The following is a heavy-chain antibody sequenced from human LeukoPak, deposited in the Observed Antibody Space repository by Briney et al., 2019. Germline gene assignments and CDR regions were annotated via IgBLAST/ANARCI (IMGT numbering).Heavy chain of an antibody. CDR3: HMIVVVILRDSPGYFDY. V-gene: IGHV1-8*03. CDR1: GYTFTSYD. Sequence: GASVKVSCKASGYTFTSYDINWVRQATGQGLEWMGWMNPNSGNTGYAQKFQGRVTITRNTSISTAYMELNSLRAEDTAVYYCHMIVVVILRDSPGYFDYWGQGTLVTVSS. D-gene: IGHD3-22*01. CDR2: MNPNSGNT. J-gene: IGHJ4*02.